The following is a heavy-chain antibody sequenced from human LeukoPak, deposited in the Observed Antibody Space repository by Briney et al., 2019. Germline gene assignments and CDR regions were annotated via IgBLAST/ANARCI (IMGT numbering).Heavy chain of an antibody. CDR2: TYTDDSA. Sequence: PGGSLRLSCAASGFIVSNKYMSWVRQAPGKGLEWVALTYTDDSAHYADSVKGRFAISRDNSKNTLSLQLNSLRAEDSALYYCAGGYTNTRSALWAFDIWGRGTMVTVSS. CDR3: AGGYTNTRSALWAFDI. J-gene: IGHJ3*02. V-gene: IGHV3-53*01. CDR1: GFIVSNKY. D-gene: IGHD6-13*01.